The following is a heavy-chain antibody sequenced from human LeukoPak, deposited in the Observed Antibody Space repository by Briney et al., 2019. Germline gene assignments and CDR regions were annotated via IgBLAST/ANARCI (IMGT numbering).Heavy chain of an antibody. Sequence: PSETLSLTCTVSGGSISSSSYYWGWVRQPPGKGLEWIGNIFYSGDTYYNPSLESRVTMSLDTSKNQVSLKLKSVTAAGTAVYYCARPQLSAPEDAFDVWGQGTLVTVSS. V-gene: IGHV4-39*01. J-gene: IGHJ3*01. CDR2: IFYSGDT. CDR3: ARPQLSAPEDAFDV. D-gene: IGHD2-2*01. CDR1: GGSISSSSYY.